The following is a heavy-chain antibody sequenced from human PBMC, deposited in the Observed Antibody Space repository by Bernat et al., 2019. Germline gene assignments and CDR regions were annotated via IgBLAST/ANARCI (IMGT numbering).Heavy chain of an antibody. D-gene: IGHD4-23*01. V-gene: IGHV3-73*01. CDR2: IRSKANSYAT. CDR1: GFTFSGSA. Sequence: EVQLVESGGGLVQPGGSLKLSCAASGFTFSGSAMHWVRQASGKGLEWVGRIRSKANSYATAYAASVKGRFTISRDDSKNTAYLKMNSLKTEDTAVYYCTRRQSQGGNSVRVNYYGMDVWGQGTTVTVSS. J-gene: IGHJ6*02. CDR3: TRRQSQGGNSVRVNYYGMDV.